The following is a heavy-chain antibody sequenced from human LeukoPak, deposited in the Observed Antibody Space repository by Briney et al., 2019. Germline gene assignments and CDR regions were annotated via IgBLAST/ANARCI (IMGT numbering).Heavy chain of an antibody. Sequence: GGSLRLSCAASGFNVSAKSMSWVRQTPEKGLEWVSVIYSTGITAYADSVKGRFTISRDNSKNTLYLQMNSLRAEDTAVYYCAKDHGPKPKFPDDYWGQGTLVTVSS. CDR1: GFNVSAKS. CDR2: IYSTGIT. J-gene: IGHJ4*02. D-gene: IGHD5-24*01. CDR3: AKDHGPKPKFPDDY. V-gene: IGHV3-53*01.